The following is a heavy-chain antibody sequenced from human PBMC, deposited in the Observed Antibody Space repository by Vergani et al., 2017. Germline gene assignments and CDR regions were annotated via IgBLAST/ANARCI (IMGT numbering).Heavy chain of an antibody. J-gene: IGHJ4*02. D-gene: IGHD5-18*01. CDR3: ARDADTAMVVYXFDY. CDR2: ICYDGSNK. V-gene: IGHV3-33*01. CDR1: GFTFSSYV. Sequence: QVQLVESGGGVVQPGRSLRLSCAASGFTFSSYVMHWVRQAPGKGLEWVAVICYDGSNKYYADSVKGRFTISRDNSKNTLYLQMNSLRAEDTAVYYCARDADTAMVVYXFDYWGQGTLVTVSS.